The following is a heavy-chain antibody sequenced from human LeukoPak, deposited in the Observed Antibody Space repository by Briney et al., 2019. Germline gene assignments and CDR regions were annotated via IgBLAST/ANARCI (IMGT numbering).Heavy chain of an antibody. CDR3: ARENSLSSTSCFFDY. Sequence: GASVKVSCKASGGTFSSYAISWVRQAPGQGLEWMGGIIPIFGTANYAQKFQGRVTITADESTSAAYMELSSLRSEDTAVYYCARENSLSSTSCFFDYWGQGTLDTVSS. CDR2: IIPIFGTA. V-gene: IGHV1-69*13. CDR1: GGTFSSYA. J-gene: IGHJ4*02. D-gene: IGHD2-2*01.